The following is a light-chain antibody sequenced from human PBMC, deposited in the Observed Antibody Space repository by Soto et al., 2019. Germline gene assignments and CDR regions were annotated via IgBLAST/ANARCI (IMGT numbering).Light chain of an antibody. CDR2: GAS. CDR3: QQYGSSLIT. V-gene: IGKV3-20*01. J-gene: IGKJ5*01. Sequence: EIVLTQSPGTLSLSPGERATLSRRASQSVSSSYLAWYQQKPGQAPRLLIYGASSRATGIPDRFSGSGSGTDFTLTISRLVPEDFAVYYCQQYGSSLITFGQGTRLGL. CDR1: QSVSSSY.